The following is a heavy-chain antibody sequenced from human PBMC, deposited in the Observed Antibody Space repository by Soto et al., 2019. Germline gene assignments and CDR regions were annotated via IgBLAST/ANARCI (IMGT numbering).Heavy chain of an antibody. J-gene: IGHJ6*02. CDR3: ARDRTVPLSGSYYYYGMDV. CDR1: GFTFSSYW. Sequence: GSLRLSCAASGFTFSSYWMHWVRQAPGKGLVWVSRINSDGSSTSYADSVKGRFTISRDNAKSTLYLQMNSLRAEDTAVYYCARDRTVPLSGSYYYYGMDVWGQGTTVTVSS. V-gene: IGHV3-74*01. CDR2: INSDGSST. D-gene: IGHD1-26*01.